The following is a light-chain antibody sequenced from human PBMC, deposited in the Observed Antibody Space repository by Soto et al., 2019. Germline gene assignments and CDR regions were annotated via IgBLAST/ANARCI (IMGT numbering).Light chain of an antibody. CDR2: AAS. V-gene: IGKV1-8*01. CDR3: QQYYSFPS. CDR1: QGISKN. J-gene: IGKJ3*01. Sequence: AIRLTQSPSSLSASTGDRVTISCRASQGISKNVAWYQQKPGKAPKLLIYAASALQSGIPSRFSGSGPGTDFVLTISSLQSEDFATYYCQQYYSFPSFGPGTKVDVK.